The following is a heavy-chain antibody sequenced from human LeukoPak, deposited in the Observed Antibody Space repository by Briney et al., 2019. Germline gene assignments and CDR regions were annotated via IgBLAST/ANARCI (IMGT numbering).Heavy chain of an antibody. Sequence: PGGSLRLSCAASGFTFDDYAMHWVRQAPGKGLEWVSGISWNSGSIGYADSVKGRFTISRDNAKNSLYLQMNSLRAEDTAVYYCARSLGLAVWGQGTLVTVSS. CDR1: GFTFDDYA. V-gene: IGHV3-9*01. J-gene: IGHJ4*02. CDR2: ISWNSGSI. CDR3: ARSLGLAV. D-gene: IGHD3-10*01.